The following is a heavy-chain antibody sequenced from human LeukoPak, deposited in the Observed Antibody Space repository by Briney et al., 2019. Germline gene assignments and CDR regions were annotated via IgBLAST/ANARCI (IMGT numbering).Heavy chain of an antibody. D-gene: IGHD2-8*01. CDR3: ARAYDDFCNNGACYAYYFDY. CDR2: INWNGGTT. Sequence: GGSLRLSCAASGFTFSSYGMHWVRQAPGKGLEWVSHINWNGGTTVYADSVKGRFTISRDNAKNSLYLQMNTLRAEDTALYFCARAYDDFCNNGACYAYYFDYWGQGTLVTVSS. J-gene: IGHJ4*02. CDR1: GFTFSSYG. V-gene: IGHV3-20*04.